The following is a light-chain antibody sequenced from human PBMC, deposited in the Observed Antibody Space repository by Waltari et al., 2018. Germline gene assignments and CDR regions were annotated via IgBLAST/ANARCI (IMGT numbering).Light chain of an antibody. CDR2: GAT. J-gene: IGLJ2*01. CDR1: SDVGNYHL. V-gene: IGLV2-23*01. Sequence: QPALTQPASVSGSPGQSITISCTSDVGNYHLVSWYQQRPGTAPKLKIYGATKRPSGVSDRFSGSKSVNTASLTISGLQAEDEADYYCCTFTSSGTWVFGGGTKLTVL. CDR3: CTFTSSGTWV.